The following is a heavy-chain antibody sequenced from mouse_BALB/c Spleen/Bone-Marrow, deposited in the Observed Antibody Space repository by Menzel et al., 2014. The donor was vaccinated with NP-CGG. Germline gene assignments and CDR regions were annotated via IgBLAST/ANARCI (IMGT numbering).Heavy chain of an antibody. D-gene: IGHD2-3*01. CDR1: GYSFTGYT. CDR2: INPYNGGT. CDR3: ARWNDGYSLYYYAMDY. V-gene: IGHV1-18*01. J-gene: IGHJ4*01. Sequence: VQLQQSGPELVKPGASMKISCKASGYSFTGYTMNWVKQSPGKNLEWIGLINPYNGGTSYNQKFKGKATLTVDKSSSTAYMELLSLTSEDSAVYYYARWNDGYSLYYYAMDYWGQGTSVTVSS.